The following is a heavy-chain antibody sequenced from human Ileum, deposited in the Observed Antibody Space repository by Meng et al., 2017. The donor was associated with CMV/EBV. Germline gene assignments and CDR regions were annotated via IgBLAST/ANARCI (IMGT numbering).Heavy chain of an antibody. D-gene: IGHD3-10*01. Sequence: GGSLRLSCAASGFTLSSYWMSWVRQAPGKGLEWVANIKQDESEKYYVDSVKGRFTISRDNAKNSLYLQMNSLRAEDTAVYYCATLLLWFETQDDYWGQGTLVTVSS. J-gene: IGHJ4*02. CDR1: GFTLSSYW. V-gene: IGHV3-7*01. CDR3: ATLLLWFETQDDY. CDR2: IKQDESEK.